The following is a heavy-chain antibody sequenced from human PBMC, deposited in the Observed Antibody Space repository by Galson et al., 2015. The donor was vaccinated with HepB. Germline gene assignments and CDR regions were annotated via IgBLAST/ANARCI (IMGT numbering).Heavy chain of an antibody. Sequence: SLRLSCAASGFTFRNYAMHWVRQAPGKGLEWVAVISYDGSNRYYADSVKGRFTISRDNSQNTLYLQMNSLRAEDTAVYYCARDPGTLVVKGYSFDYWGQGTLLTVSS. V-gene: IGHV3-30-3*01. CDR1: GFTFRNYA. CDR3: ARDPGTLVVKGYSFDY. D-gene: IGHD2-21*01. J-gene: IGHJ4*02. CDR2: ISYDGSNR.